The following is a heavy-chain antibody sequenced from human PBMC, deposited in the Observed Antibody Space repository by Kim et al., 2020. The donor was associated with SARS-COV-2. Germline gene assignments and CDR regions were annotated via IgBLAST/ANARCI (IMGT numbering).Heavy chain of an antibody. CDR3: ARVLLWFGELSGYFDY. V-gene: IGHV1-3*01. CDR1: GYTFTSYA. Sequence: ASVKVSCKASGYTFTSYAMHWVRQAPGQRLEWMGWINAGNGNTKYSQKFQGRVTITRDTSASTAYMELSSLRSEDTAVYYCARVLLWFGELSGYFDYWGQGTLVTVSS. CDR2: INAGNGNT. J-gene: IGHJ4*02. D-gene: IGHD3-10*01.